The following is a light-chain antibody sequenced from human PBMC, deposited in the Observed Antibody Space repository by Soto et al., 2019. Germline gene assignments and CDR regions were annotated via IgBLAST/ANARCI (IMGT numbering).Light chain of an antibody. Sequence: DIQMTQSPSTLSGSVGDRVTITRRASQTISSWLAWYQQKPGKAPKLLIYKAYTLKSGVQSRFSGSGSGTEFTLTIRSLQPDDFATYYCKHYNSYSEAVGQGTKVDIK. V-gene: IGKV1-5*03. CDR3: KHYNSYSEA. CDR2: KAY. J-gene: IGKJ1*01. CDR1: QTISSW.